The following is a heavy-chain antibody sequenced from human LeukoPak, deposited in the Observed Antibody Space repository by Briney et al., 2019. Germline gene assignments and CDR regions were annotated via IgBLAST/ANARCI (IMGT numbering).Heavy chain of an antibody. J-gene: IGHJ4*02. CDR3: ARRTDGYTSN. V-gene: IGHV3-48*03. CDR2: ISSSGTTI. D-gene: IGHD5-24*01. Sequence: EGSLRLSCTASGFTFSSYEMNWVRQAPGKGLEWVSYISSSGTTIYYADSVKGRFTISRDNAKNSLYLQMNSLRAEDTADYYCARRTDGYTSNWGQRTLVTVSS. CDR1: GFTFSSYE.